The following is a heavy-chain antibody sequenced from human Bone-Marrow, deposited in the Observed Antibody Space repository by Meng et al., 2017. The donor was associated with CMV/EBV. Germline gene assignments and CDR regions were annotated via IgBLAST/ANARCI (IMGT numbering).Heavy chain of an antibody. CDR2: INHSGST. Sequence: SETLSLTCAVYGGSFSGYYWSWIRQPPGKGLEWIGEINHSGSTNYNPSLKSRVTISVDTSKNQFSLKLSSVTAADTAVYYCARGVIINDCWGQGTLVTVSS. D-gene: IGHD3-22*01. CDR1: GGSFSGYY. CDR3: ARGVIINDC. V-gene: IGHV4-34*01. J-gene: IGHJ4*02.